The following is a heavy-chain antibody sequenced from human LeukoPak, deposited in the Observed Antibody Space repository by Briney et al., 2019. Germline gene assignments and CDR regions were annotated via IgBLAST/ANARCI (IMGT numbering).Heavy chain of an antibody. CDR3: ARDRGGNYNY. CDR1: GFTFNSYS. D-gene: IGHD3-10*01. V-gene: IGHV3-48*01. CDR2: ISSSGSTI. Sequence: GGSLRLSCAASGFTFNSYSMNWVRQAPGKGLEWVSYISSSGSTIYYADSVKGRFTISRDSAKNSLYLQMNSLRAEDTAVYYCARDRGGNYNYWGQGTLVTVSS. J-gene: IGHJ4*02.